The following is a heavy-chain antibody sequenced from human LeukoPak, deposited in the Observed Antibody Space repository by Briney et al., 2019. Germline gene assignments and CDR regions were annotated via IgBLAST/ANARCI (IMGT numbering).Heavy chain of an antibody. J-gene: IGHJ3*02. Sequence: SETLSLTCTVSGGSIRSYYWSWIRQPPGKGLEWIGYIYYSGSTNYNPSPKSRVTISVDTSKNQFSLKLSSVTAADTAVYYCARRDKEAFDIWGQGTMVTVSS. CDR2: IYYSGST. CDR1: GGSIRSYY. V-gene: IGHV4-59*08. CDR3: ARRDKEAFDI.